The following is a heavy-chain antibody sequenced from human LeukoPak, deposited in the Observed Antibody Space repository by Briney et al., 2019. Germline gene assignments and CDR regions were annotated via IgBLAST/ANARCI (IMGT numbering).Heavy chain of an antibody. V-gene: IGHV3-21*01. CDR3: ARNAAVVVPAAMGYYNGMDV. D-gene: IGHD2-2*01. J-gene: IGHJ6*04. CDR2: ISSSSSYI. CDR1: GFTFSSYS. Sequence: PGGSLRLSCAASGFTFSSYSMNWVRQAPGKGLEWVSSISSSSSYIYYADSVKGRFTISRDNAKNSLYLQMNSLRAEDTAVYYCARNAAVVVPAAMGYYNGMDVWGKGTTVTVSS.